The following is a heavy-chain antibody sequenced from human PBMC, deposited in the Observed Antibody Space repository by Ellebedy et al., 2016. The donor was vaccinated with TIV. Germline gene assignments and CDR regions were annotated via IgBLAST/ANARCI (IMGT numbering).Heavy chain of an antibody. J-gene: IGHJ4*02. D-gene: IGHD6-6*01. V-gene: IGHV3-33*06. Sequence: PGGSLRLSCAASGFTFSSYGMHWVRQAPGKGLEWVAVIWYDGSNKYYADSVKGRFTISRDNSKNTLYLQMSSLRAEDTAVYYCAKDLLAVRGYYFDYWGQGTLVTVSS. CDR3: AKDLLAVRGYYFDY. CDR2: IWYDGSNK. CDR1: GFTFSSYG.